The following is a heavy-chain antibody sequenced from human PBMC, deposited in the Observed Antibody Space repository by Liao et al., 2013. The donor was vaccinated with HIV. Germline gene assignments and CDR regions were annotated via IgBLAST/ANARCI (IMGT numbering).Heavy chain of an antibody. CDR2: INHSGST. D-gene: IGHD2-15*01. J-gene: IGHJ4*02. V-gene: IGHV4-34*01. Sequence: QVQLQQWGAGLLKPSETLSLTCAVYGGSFSGYYWSWIRQPPGKGLEWIGEINHSGSTNYNPSLKSRVTISVDTSKKQFSLKLSSVTAADTAVYYCARGGQYCSGGSCYSLSSDYWGQGTLVTVSS. CDR3: ARGGQYCSGGSCYSLSSDY. CDR1: GGSFSGYY.